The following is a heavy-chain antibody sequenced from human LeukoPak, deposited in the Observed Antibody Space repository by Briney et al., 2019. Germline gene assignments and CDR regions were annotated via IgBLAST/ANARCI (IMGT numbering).Heavy chain of an antibody. V-gene: IGHV3-20*04. CDR3: ARGGGDEDTAFPPYFDY. CDR2: INWNGGST. Sequence: GGSLRLSCAASGFTFDDYGMSCVRQAPGKGLEWVSGINWNGGSTGYADSVKGRFTISRDNAKNSLYLQMNSLRAEDTALYYCARGGGDEDTAFPPYFDYWGQGTLVTVSS. J-gene: IGHJ4*02. CDR1: GFTFDDYG. D-gene: IGHD5-18*01.